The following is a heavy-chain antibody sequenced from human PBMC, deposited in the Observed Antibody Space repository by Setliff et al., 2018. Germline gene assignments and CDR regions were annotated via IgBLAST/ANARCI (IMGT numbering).Heavy chain of an antibody. D-gene: IGHD2-2*01. V-gene: IGHV1-18*01. Sequence: GASVKVSCKASGSTFTDSIVNWVRQAPGQGLEWVGWYSPYNGKTYSAQKFQGRVTLSTDTSTTTAYMELRSLTSGDTAMYYCARLVRYCTRTSCQRTPGAEYWGQGTLVTVSS. J-gene: IGHJ4*02. CDR1: GSTFTDSI. CDR3: ARLVRYCTRTSCQRTPGAEY. CDR2: YSPYNGKT.